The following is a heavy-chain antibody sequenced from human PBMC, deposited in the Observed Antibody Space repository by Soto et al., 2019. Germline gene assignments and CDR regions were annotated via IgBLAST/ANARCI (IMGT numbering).Heavy chain of an antibody. J-gene: IGHJ5*02. CDR2: IGASGTRK. V-gene: IGHV3-23*01. Sequence: PGGSLRLSCTTSGFTFSSYVMSCFRQAPGKGLEWDSVIGASGTRKNYADSEKGQLTNSRDNYKNTLYLQMNSLRAEDTAVYYCAKTERFDPWGQGTLVTVSS. CDR1: GFTFSSYV. CDR3: AKTERFDP.